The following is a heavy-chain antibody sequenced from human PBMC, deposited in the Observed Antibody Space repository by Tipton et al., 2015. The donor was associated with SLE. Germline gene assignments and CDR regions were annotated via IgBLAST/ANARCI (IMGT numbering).Heavy chain of an antibody. J-gene: IGHJ4*02. CDR2: IYTRGST. CDR1: GGSISGGAYY. Sequence: TLSLTCTVTGGSISGGAYYWSWLRQPAGKGLEWIGRIYTRGSTNYHPSLKSRVTISVDTSKNQFSLKLSSVTAADTAVYYCARTEQGTGSYYRLVFEIWGQGTLVTVSS. D-gene: IGHD3-10*01. V-gene: IGHV4-61*02. CDR3: ARTEQGTGSYYRLVFEI.